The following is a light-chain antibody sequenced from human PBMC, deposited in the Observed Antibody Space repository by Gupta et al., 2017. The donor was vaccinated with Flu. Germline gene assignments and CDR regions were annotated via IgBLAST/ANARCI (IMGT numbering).Light chain of an antibody. V-gene: IGLV1-44*01. CDR2: GNN. Sequence: VTISCSGSSSNIGSNTVNWYQQVPSAAPKLLIYGNNQRHSGVPDRFSGSKSGTSASLAISGLQSEDEADYYCAAWDDSLNGHYVFGTGTRVTVL. CDR1: SSNIGSNT. J-gene: IGLJ1*01. CDR3: AAWDDSLNGHYV.